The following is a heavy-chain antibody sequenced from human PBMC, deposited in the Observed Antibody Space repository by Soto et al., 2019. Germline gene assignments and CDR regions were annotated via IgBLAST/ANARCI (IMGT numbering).Heavy chain of an antibody. CDR3: AGGVAQEGRSSSTEHFDH. J-gene: IGHJ4*02. Sequence: QVQLVQSGAEVKKPGASVKVSCKASGYTFTSYDINWVRQATGQGLEWMGWMNPNSGNTGYAQKFQGRVTMTRNTPIPTAXRELISLGSKDTAVYYCAGGVAQEGRSSSTEHFDHWGQGTLVTVSS. CDR1: GYTFTSYD. V-gene: IGHV1-8*01. CDR2: MNPNSGNT. D-gene: IGHD6-6*01.